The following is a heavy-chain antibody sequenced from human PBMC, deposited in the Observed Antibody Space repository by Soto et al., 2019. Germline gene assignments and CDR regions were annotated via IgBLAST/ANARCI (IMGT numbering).Heavy chain of an antibody. D-gene: IGHD4-17*01. J-gene: IGHJ3*02. CDR1: GFTFSSYG. CDR2: IWYDGSNK. V-gene: IGHV3-33*01. Sequence: VQLVESGGGVVQPGRSLRLSCAASGFTFSSYGMHWVRQAPGKGLEWVAVIWYDGSNKYYADSVKGRLTISRDNSKNSLYLQMNSMRAEDTAVYYCARDYGDSDAFDIWGQGTMVTVSS. CDR3: ARDYGDSDAFDI.